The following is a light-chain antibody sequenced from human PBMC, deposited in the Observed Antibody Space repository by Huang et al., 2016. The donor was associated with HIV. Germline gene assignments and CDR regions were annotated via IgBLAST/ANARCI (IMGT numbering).Light chain of an antibody. CDR3: QQYASYPYT. V-gene: IGKV1-5*03. CDR1: ESIRNL. CDR2: KAS. Sequence: DIQMTQSPSTLSASVGDRVTITCRASESIRNLLAWYQQKPGNAPKLLIYKASNLECGVPSRVSGSGSGTEFTLTISSLQPDDFAIYYCQQYASYPYTFGRGTKLEIK. J-gene: IGKJ2*01.